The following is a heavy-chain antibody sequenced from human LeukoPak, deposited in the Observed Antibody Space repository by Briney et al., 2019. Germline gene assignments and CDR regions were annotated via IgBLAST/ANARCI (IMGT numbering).Heavy chain of an antibody. CDR1: GGTFSSYA. CDR3: ARNDYYDSSGYPN. V-gene: IGHV1-69*04. J-gene: IGHJ4*02. D-gene: IGHD3-22*01. CDR2: IIPILGIA. Sequence: GASVKVSCKASGGTFSSYAISWVRQAPGQGLEWMGRIIPILGIANYAQKFQGRVTITADKSTSTAYMELSSLRSEDTAVYYCARNDYYDSSGYPNWGQGTLVTVSS.